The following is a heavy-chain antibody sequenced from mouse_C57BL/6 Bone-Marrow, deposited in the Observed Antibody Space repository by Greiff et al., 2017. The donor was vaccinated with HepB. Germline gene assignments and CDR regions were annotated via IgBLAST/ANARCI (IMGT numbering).Heavy chain of an antibody. D-gene: IGHD2-1*01. V-gene: IGHV5-12*01. CDR3: ARQGSTMPYSGFAY. J-gene: IGHJ3*01. Sequence: DVKLVESGGGLVQPGGSLKLSCAASGFTFSDYYMYWVRQTPEKRLEWVAYISNGGGSTYYPDTVKGRFTISRDNAKNTLYLQMSRLKSEDTAMYYCARQGSTMPYSGFAYWGQGTLVTVSA. CDR2: ISNGGGST. CDR1: GFTFSDYY.